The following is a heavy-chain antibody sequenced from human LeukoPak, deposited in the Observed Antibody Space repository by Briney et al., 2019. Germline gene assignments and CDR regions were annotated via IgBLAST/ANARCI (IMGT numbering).Heavy chain of an antibody. Sequence: GGSLRLSCEAPGFTFSNYSMHWVRQAPGKGLEWVANIKQDGSEKYHVDYVRGRFTISRDNAKNSLYLQMNSLRAEDTAVYYCAKTGVSYTSGWYPLLDFWGQGTLVTVSS. J-gene: IGHJ4*02. CDR2: IKQDGSEK. CDR3: AKTGVSYTSGWYPLLDF. D-gene: IGHD6-19*01. V-gene: IGHV3-7*01. CDR1: GFTFSNYS.